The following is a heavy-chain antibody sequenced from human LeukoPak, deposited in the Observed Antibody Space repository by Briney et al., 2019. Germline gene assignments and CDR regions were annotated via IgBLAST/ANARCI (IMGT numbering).Heavy chain of an antibody. V-gene: IGHV3-7*03. J-gene: IGHJ4*02. CDR2: IEKDGSEK. CDR3: AISIAVAEPGCFDY. CDR1: GCTFSSYW. Sequence: GGSLRLSCAASGCTFSSYWISWVRQAPGKGQGWVAKIEKDGSEKHYVDSVKGRFTICRDNAKKSLYLQVNSLRAVSTAVDYCAISIAVAEPGCFDYWGQGTLVTVSS. D-gene: IGHD6-19*01.